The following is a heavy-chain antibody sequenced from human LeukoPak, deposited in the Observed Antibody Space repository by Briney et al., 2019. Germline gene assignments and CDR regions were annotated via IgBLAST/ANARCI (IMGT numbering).Heavy chain of an antibody. V-gene: IGHV4-39*07. CDR1: GGSISSSSYY. CDR2: IYYSGST. J-gene: IGHJ4*02. Sequence: SETLSLTCTVSGGSISSSSYYWGWIRQPPGKGLEWIGSIYYSGSTYYNPSLKSRVTISVDTSKNQFSLKLSSVTAADTAVYYCARDSGYDDRVVDYWGQGTLVTVSS. CDR3: ARDSGYDDRVVDY. D-gene: IGHD5-12*01.